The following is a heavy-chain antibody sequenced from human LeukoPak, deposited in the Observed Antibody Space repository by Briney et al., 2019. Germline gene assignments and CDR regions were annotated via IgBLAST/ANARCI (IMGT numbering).Heavy chain of an antibody. CDR2: IRNKADTYTT. CDR3: AREVWSGYYTLYYFDY. Sequence: PGGSLRLSCAASGFTFSDHYMDWVRQAPGKGLEWVGRIRNKADTYTTEYAASVKGRFTISRDESKNSLYLQMNSLKTEDTAVYYCAREVWSGYYTLYYFDYWGQGTLVTVSS. V-gene: IGHV3-72*01. CDR1: GFTFSDHY. J-gene: IGHJ4*02. D-gene: IGHD3-3*01.